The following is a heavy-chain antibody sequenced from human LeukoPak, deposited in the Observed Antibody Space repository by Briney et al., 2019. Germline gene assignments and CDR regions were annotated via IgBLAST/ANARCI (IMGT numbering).Heavy chain of an antibody. V-gene: IGHV3-48*01. CDR1: GFTFSSYS. D-gene: IGHD1-26*01. Sequence: GGSLRLSCAASGFTFSSYSMNWVRQAPGKGLEWVSYISSSSSTKYYADSVKGRFTISRDNAKNSLYLQMNSLRAEDTAVYYCARVPVNIWENWFDPWGQGTLVTVSS. J-gene: IGHJ5*02. CDR3: ARVPVNIWENWFDP. CDR2: ISSSSSTK.